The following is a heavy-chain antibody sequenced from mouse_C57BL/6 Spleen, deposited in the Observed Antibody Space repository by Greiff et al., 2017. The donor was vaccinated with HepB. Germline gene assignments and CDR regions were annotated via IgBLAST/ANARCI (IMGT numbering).Heavy chain of an antibody. CDR2: INPGSGGT. CDR3: ARSITTVVAPFAY. J-gene: IGHJ3*01. V-gene: IGHV1-54*01. Sequence: VKLQESGAELVRPGTSVKVSCKASGYAFTNYLIEWVKQRPGQGLEWIGVINPGSGGTNYNEKFKGKATLTADKSSSTAYMQLSSLTSEDSAVYFCARSITTVVAPFAYWGQGTLVTVSA. CDR1: GYAFTNYL. D-gene: IGHD1-1*01.